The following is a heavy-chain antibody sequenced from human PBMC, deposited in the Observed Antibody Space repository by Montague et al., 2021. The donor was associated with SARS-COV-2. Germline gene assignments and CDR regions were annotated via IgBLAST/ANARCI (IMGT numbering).Heavy chain of an antibody. CDR3: ARRGYTGSDYFDY. CDR2: VYHSGYT. D-gene: IGHD5-12*01. CDR1: GFSISSGFY. J-gene: IGHJ4*02. V-gene: IGHV4-38-2*01. Sequence: SETLSLTCSVSGFSISSGFYWAWIRQSPGKGPEWFGTVYHSGYTXYNPPRKGRVTVSIDTSKNQFSLTVTSVTAADTAVYFCARRGYTGSDYFDYWGQGTLVTVSS.